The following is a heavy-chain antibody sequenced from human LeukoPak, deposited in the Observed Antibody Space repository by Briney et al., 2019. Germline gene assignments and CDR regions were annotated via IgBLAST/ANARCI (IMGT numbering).Heavy chain of an antibody. CDR2: IKIKIDGGTT. V-gene: IGHV3-15*01. CDR3: ITPLPYSAQ. J-gene: IGHJ4*02. CDR1: GFTFSHAW. Sequence: GGSLRLSCAASGFTFSHAWMTWVRQAPGKGLEWVGRIKIKIDGGTTVYAAPVKGRFTISRDDSKNTMYLQMNSLKTEDTAVYYCITPLPYSAQGGQGTLDTVSS. D-gene: IGHD2-21*01.